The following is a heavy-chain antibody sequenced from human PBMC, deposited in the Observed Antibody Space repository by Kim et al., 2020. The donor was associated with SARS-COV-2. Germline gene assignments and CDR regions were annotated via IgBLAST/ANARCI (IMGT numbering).Heavy chain of an antibody. CDR1: GGSISSGGYS. D-gene: IGHD3-10*01. V-gene: IGHV4-30-2*01. CDR3: ARAKYGSGKGYFDY. CDR2: IYHSGST. J-gene: IGHJ4*02. Sequence: SETLSLTCAVSGGSISSGGYSWSWLRQPPGKGLEWIGYIYHSGSTYYNPSLKSRVTISVDRSKNQFSLKLSSVTAADTAVYYCARAKYGSGKGYFDYWGQGTLVTVSS.